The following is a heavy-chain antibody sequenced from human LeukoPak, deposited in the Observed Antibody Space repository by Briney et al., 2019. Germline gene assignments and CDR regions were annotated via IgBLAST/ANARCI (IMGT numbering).Heavy chain of an antibody. CDR1: GFILNNHA. CDR3: AKNVMVKRYIDY. D-gene: IGHD5-18*01. J-gene: IGHJ4*02. V-gene: IGHV3-23*01. Sequence: GGSMRLPCAASGFILNNHAMTWVRQAPGKGLQWISVISGSGRTIEYEDSVKGRFTISRDNSKNTVSLQMNNLRVEDTAIYYCAKNVMVKRYIDYWGQGTPLTVSS. CDR2: ISGSGRTI.